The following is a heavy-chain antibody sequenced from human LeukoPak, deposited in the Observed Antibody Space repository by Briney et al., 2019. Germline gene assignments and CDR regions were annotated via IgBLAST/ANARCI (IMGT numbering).Heavy chain of an antibody. Sequence: ASVKVSCKASGYTFTGYYMHWVRQAPGQGLEWMGWINPNSGGTNYAQKFQGRVTMTRDTSISTAYMELSRLRSDDTAVYYCARGPYYDSSAYMDVWGKGTTVTVSS. CDR3: ARGPYYDSSAYMDV. J-gene: IGHJ6*03. CDR2: INPNSGGT. CDR1: GYTFTGYY. V-gene: IGHV1-2*02. D-gene: IGHD3-22*01.